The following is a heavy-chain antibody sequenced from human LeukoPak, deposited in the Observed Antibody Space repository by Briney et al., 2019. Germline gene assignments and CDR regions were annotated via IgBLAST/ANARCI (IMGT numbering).Heavy chain of an antibody. V-gene: IGHV3-23*01. J-gene: IGHJ4*02. CDR2: ISGSGGST. D-gene: IGHD4-17*01. CDR3: AKDRRGVTTLTTCSDY. CDR1: GFTFSSYA. Sequence: PGGSLRLSCAASGFTFSSYAMSWVRQAPGKGLECVSDISGSGGSTYYADSVKGRFTIARDNSKNTLYLQMNSVRAEDTAVYYCAKDRRGVTTLTTCSDYWGQGTLVTVSS.